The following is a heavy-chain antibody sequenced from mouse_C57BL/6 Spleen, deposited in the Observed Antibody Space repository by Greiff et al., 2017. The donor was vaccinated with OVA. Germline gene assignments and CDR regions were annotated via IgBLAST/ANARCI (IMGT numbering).Heavy chain of an antibody. V-gene: IGHV5-4*01. CDR1: GFTFRSYA. D-gene: IGHD1-1*01. Sequence: EVQLVESGGGLVKPGGSLKLSCAASGFTFRSYAMSWVRQTPEKRLEWVATISDGGSYTYSPDNVKGRFTISRDNAKNNLYLQMSHLKSEDTAMYYCARVGTTVGDWYFDVWGTGTTVTVSS. CDR3: ARVGTTVGDWYFDV. J-gene: IGHJ1*03. CDR2: ISDGGSYT.